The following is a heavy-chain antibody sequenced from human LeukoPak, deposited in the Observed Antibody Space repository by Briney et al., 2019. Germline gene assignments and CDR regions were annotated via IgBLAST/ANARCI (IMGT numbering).Heavy chain of an antibody. CDR3: ARDGLYCGGDCYFYPFDY. J-gene: IGHJ4*02. CDR2: IHKTGDYT. V-gene: IGHV3-23*01. D-gene: IGHD2-21*02. CDR1: GFTFNNYA. Sequence: GGSLRLSCAASGFTFNNYALSWVRQAPGKGLEWVSAIHKTGDYTYYTDSVKGRFTISRDNSKNMLYLEMNSLRDEDTAIYYCARDGLYCGGDCYFYPFDYWGQGTLVTVSS.